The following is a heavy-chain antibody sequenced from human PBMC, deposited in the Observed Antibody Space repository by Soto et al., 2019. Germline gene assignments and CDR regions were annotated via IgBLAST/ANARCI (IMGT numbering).Heavy chain of an antibody. J-gene: IGHJ5*02. Sequence: PSETLSLTCTVSGGSISSGCYSWSWIRQPPGKGLEWIGYIYHSGSTYYNPSLKSRVTISVDWSKNQFSLKLSSVTAADTAVYYCARGPPFLPWGQGTLVTVS. CDR1: GGSISSGCYS. CDR2: IYHSGST. CDR3: ARGPPFLP. D-gene: IGHD3-3*02. V-gene: IGHV4-30-2*01.